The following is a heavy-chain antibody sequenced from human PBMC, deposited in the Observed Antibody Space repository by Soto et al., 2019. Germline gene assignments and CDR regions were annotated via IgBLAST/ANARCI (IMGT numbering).Heavy chain of an antibody. CDR1: GFTFNRYW. CDR3: ARGGYDYSNPFDY. D-gene: IGHD4-4*01. Sequence: EVQLVESGGGLVQPGGSLRLSCAASGFTFNRYWMKWVRQAPGRGLEWMGNINQDGSEKHYVDSVKGRFTISRDNAKDSVYLQRNSLKAEETAMYYCARGGYDYSNPFDYWGQGTLVTVSS. V-gene: IGHV3-7*04. CDR2: INQDGSEK. J-gene: IGHJ4*02.